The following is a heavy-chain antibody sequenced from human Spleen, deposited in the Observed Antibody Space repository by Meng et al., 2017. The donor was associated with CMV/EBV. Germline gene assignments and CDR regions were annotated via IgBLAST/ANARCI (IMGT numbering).Heavy chain of an antibody. Sequence: QLQWVGAGGGVCQLGRSLRLSCAASGLTFSSYAMHWVRQAPGKGLEWVAVISYDGSNKYYADSVKGRFTISRDNSKNTLYLQMNSLRAEDTAVYYCARGWAGDYWGQGTLVTVSS. J-gene: IGHJ4*02. D-gene: IGHD3-16*01. V-gene: IGHV3-30-3*01. CDR3: ARGWAGDY. CDR1: GLTFSSYA. CDR2: ISYDGSNK.